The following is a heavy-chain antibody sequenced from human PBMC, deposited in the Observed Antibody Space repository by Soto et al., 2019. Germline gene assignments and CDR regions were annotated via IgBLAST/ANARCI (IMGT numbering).Heavy chain of an antibody. CDR3: ARDHDDAAMVKIGSGFGYYYYGMDV. Sequence: GGSLRLSCAASGFTFSSYAMHWVRQAPGKGLEWVAVISYDGSNKYYADSVKGRVTISRDNSKNTLYLQMNRLRAEDTAVYYCARDHDDAAMVKIGSGFGYYYYGMDVWGQGTTVTVSS. V-gene: IGHV3-30-3*01. J-gene: IGHJ6*02. CDR2: ISYDGSNK. D-gene: IGHD5-18*01. CDR1: GFTFSSYA.